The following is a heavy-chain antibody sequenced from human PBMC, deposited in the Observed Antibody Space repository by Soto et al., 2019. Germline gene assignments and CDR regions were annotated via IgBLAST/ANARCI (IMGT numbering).Heavy chain of an antibody. CDR3: ARERGDSPLQGFDP. D-gene: IGHD3-16*01. Sequence: SENLSLTCTVSGASISSSYWSWIRRPPGKGLEWIGYIYHSGSTKYNPSLKSRVTISADTSKNQFSVKLSSVTAADTAVYYCARERGDSPLQGFDPWGYGTLVTAS. V-gene: IGHV4-59*12. CDR1: GASISSSY. CDR2: IYHSGST. J-gene: IGHJ5*02.